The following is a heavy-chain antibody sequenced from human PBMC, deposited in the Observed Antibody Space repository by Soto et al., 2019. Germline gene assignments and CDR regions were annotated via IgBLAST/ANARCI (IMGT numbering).Heavy chain of an antibody. Sequence: GASVKVSCKASGGTFSSYAISWVRQAPGQGLEWMGGIIPIFGTANYAQKFQGRVTITADKSTSTAYMELSSLRSEDTAVYYCARGVGERLAAAGLDTGAFHRYYYYGMDVWGQGTTVTVSS. V-gene: IGHV1-69*06. CDR3: ARGVGERLAAAGLDTGAFHRYYYYGMDV. J-gene: IGHJ6*02. CDR1: GGTFSSYA. CDR2: IIPIFGTA. D-gene: IGHD6-13*01.